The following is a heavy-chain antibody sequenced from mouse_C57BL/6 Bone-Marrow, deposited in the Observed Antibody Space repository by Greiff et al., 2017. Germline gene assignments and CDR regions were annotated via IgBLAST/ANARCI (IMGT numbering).Heavy chain of an antibody. V-gene: IGHV1-54*01. J-gene: IGHJ4*01. Sequence: VQLQQSGAELVRPGTSVKVSCKASGYAFTNYLIEWVKQRPGQGLEWIGVINPGSGGTNYNEKFKGKATLTADKSSSPAYMQLSSLTSEDSAVYFCARYYGRVYAMDYWGQGTSVTVSS. D-gene: IGHD1-1*01. CDR3: ARYYGRVYAMDY. CDR1: GYAFTNYL. CDR2: INPGSGGT.